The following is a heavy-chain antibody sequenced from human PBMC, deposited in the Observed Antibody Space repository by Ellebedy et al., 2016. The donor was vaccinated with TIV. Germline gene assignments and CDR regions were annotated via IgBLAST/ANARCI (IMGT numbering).Heavy chain of an antibody. CDR2: IWYDGGNK. CDR1: GFIFSNYG. J-gene: IGHJ4*02. D-gene: IGHD2-21*02. Sequence: GESLKISCEASGFIFSNYGRHWVRQAPGKGLEWVAFIWYDGGNKYYADSVKGRFTIYRDNPKNTVYLQMNNLGAEDTAVFYCARNRHVDRGDCLDYWGQGTLVTVSS. CDR3: ARNRHVDRGDCLDY. V-gene: IGHV3-33*01.